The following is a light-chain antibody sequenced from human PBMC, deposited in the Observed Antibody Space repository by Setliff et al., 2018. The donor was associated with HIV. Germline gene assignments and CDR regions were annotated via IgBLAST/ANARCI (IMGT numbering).Light chain of an antibody. Sequence: QSVLTQPAPVSGSPGQSITLSCTGTSSDVGNYNLVSWYQQHPGKAPKLMIYEVTKRPSGVSNRFSGSKSGNTASLTIFGLQAEDEADYYCCSYSGSDSLGFGGGTK. CDR2: EVT. J-gene: IGLJ2*01. CDR3: CSYSGSDSLG. V-gene: IGLV2-23*02. CDR1: SSDVGNYNL.